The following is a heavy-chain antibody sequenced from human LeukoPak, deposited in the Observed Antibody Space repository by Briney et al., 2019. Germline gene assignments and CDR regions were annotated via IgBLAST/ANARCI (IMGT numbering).Heavy chain of an antibody. CDR1: GYTFTGYY. CDR2: INPNSGGT. V-gene: IGHV1-2*02. J-gene: IGHJ4*02. Sequence: ASVKVSCKASGYTFTGYYMHWVRQAPGQGLEWMGWINPNSGGTNYAQKFQGRVTMTRDTPISTAYMELSRLRSDDTAVYYCARPYYYDSSGYSSYFDYWGQGTLVTVSS. D-gene: IGHD3-22*01. CDR3: ARPYYYDSSGYSSYFDY.